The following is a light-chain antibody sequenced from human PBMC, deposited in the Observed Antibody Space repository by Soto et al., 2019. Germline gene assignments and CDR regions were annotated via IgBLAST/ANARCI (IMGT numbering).Light chain of an antibody. J-gene: IGLJ3*02. CDR2: EVR. Sequence: QSALTQTASVSGSAGQSITIYCSGTMRDVGAYNLVSWYQQHPGSAPKLIIYEVRNRPSGISSRFSGSSSGNTASLTISGLQPEYEGDYYCSAYTARSTLVFGGGTKVTVL. CDR3: SAYTARSTLV. V-gene: IGLV2-14*01. CDR1: MRDVGAYNL.